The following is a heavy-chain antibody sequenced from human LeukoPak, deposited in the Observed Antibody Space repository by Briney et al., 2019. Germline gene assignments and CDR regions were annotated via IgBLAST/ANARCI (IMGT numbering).Heavy chain of an antibody. V-gene: IGHV4-4*07. CDR3: ARDRHSSSAGDYFDY. J-gene: IGHJ4*02. CDR2: IYTSGST. CDR1: GGSISSYY. Sequence: PSETLSLTSTVSGGSISSYYWSWIRQPAGKGLEWIGRIYTSGSTNYNPSLKSRVTMSVDTSKNQFSLKLSSVTAADTAVYYCARDRHSSSAGDYFDYWGQGTLVTVSS. D-gene: IGHD6-6*01.